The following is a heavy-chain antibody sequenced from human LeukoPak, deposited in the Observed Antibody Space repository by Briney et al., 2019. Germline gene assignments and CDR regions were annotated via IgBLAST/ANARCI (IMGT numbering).Heavy chain of an antibody. CDR3: ARGTSSGYYRTEAFDL. Sequence: GGSLRLSCAASGLAVTNNYMTWVRQAPGKGLEWVSVIYSGGRTSYAASVKGRFTISRVNAKNTVYIQVSGLKVDDTAVYYCARGTSSGYYRTEAFDLWGQGTLVTVSS. CDR2: IYSGGRT. J-gene: IGHJ3*01. CDR1: GLAVTNNY. D-gene: IGHD3-22*01. V-gene: IGHV3-66*01.